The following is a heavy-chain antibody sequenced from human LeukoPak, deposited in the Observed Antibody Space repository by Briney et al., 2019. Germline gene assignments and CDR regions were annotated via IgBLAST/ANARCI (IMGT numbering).Heavy chain of an antibody. CDR1: GGSISSYY. V-gene: IGHV4-59*01. CDR2: IYYSGST. Sequence: SETLSLTCTVSGGSISSYYWSWIRQPPGKGLEWIGYIYYSGSTNYNPSLKSRVTISVDTSKNQFSLKLSSVTAADTAVYYCARGTGGIAVAGILGYFDLWGRGTLVTVSS. J-gene: IGHJ2*01. CDR3: ARGTGGIAVAGILGYFDL. D-gene: IGHD6-19*01.